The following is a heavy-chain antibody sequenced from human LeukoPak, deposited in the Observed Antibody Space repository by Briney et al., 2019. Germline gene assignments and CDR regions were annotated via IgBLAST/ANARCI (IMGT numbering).Heavy chain of an antibody. CDR1: GFTFSSYA. V-gene: IGHV3-30*04. Sequence: PGGSLRLSCAASGFTFSSYAMHWVRQAPGKGLEWVAVISYDGSNKYYADSVKGRFTISRDNSKNTLYLQMNSLRAEDTAVYYCARVAVAADYYYGMDVWGKGTTATVSS. J-gene: IGHJ6*04. D-gene: IGHD6-19*01. CDR2: ISYDGSNK. CDR3: ARVAVAADYYYGMDV.